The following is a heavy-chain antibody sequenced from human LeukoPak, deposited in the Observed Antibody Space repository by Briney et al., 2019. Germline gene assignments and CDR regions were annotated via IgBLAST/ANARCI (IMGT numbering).Heavy chain of an antibody. CDR1: GGTFSDHA. CDR3: ARAGYCSSTSCPYDY. J-gene: IGHJ4*02. V-gene: IGHV1-46*01. CDR2: INPSGGST. Sequence: GASVKVSCKASGGTFSDHAINWVRQAPGQGLEWMGIINPSGGSTSYAQKFQGRVTMTRDTSTSTVYMELSSLRSEDTAVYYCARAGYCSSTSCPYDYWGQGTLVTVSS. D-gene: IGHD2-2*01.